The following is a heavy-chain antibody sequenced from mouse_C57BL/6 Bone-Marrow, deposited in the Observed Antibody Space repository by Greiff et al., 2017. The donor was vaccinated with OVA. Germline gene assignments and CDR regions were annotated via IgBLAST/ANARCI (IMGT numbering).Heavy chain of an antibody. CDR3: ARHGIPYYGPPYFDY. Sequence: EVMLVESGEGLVKPGGSLKLSCAASGFTFSSYAMSWVRQTPEKRLEWVAYISSGGDYIYYADTVKGRFTISRDNARNTLYLQMSSLKSEDTAMYYCARHGIPYYGPPYFDYWGQGTTLTVSS. J-gene: IGHJ2*01. D-gene: IGHD1-1*01. CDR1: GFTFSSYA. V-gene: IGHV5S21*01. CDR2: ISSGGDYI.